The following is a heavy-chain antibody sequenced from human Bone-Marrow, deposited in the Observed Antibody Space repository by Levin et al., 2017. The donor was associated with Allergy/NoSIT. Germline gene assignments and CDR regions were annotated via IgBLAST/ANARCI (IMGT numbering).Heavy chain of an antibody. CDR2: IGTAGDT. J-gene: IGHJ6*02. CDR3: ARAYGYSYGSYYYGMDG. CDR1: GFTFSSYD. V-gene: IGHV3-13*01. D-gene: IGHD5-18*01. Sequence: GGSLRLSCAASGFTFSSYDMHWVRQATGKGLEWVSAIGTAGDTYYPGSVKGRFTISRENAKNSLYLQMNSLRAGDTAVYYCARAYGYSYGSYYYGMDGWGQGTTVTVSS.